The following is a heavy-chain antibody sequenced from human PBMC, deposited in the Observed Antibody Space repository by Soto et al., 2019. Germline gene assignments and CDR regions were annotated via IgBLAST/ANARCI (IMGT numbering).Heavy chain of an antibody. CDR2: ISGSGGST. V-gene: IGHV3-23*01. J-gene: IGHJ4*02. CDR3: AYSRTPFDY. Sequence: EVQLLESGGGLVQPGGSLRLSCAASGFTFSSYAMSWVRQAPGKGLEWVSAISGSGGSTYYADSVKGRFTISRDNSKNTRYVQMNSLRDEDTAVDYCAYSRTPFDYWGQGTLVTVSS. D-gene: IGHD6-13*01. CDR1: GFTFSSYA.